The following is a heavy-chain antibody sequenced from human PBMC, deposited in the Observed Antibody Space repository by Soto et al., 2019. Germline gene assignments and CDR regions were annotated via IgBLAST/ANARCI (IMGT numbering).Heavy chain of an antibody. V-gene: IGHV3-7*04. Sequence: EGRLVESGGGLVKPGGSLRISCAASGFTFSSYTMNWVRQAPGKGLEWVANIKGVGSYMYYIDSVKGRFTISRDNTKNTVYLKMNSLRVEDTAGYYCVRVGITFRLGRIRGDHNGLDVWGQGTTVTVSS. CDR2: IKGVGSYM. D-gene: IGHD3-10*01. J-gene: IGHJ6*01. CDR1: GFTFSSYT. CDR3: VRVGITFRLGRIRGDHNGLDV.